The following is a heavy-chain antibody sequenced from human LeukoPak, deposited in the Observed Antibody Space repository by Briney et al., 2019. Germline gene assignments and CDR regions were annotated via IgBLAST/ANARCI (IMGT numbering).Heavy chain of an antibody. V-gene: IGHV5-10-1*01. CDR3: ARLNYGDYTLDY. CDR2: IDPSDSYT. J-gene: IGHJ4*02. CDR1: GXSFTNYW. D-gene: IGHD4-17*01. Sequence: GESLKISCKGSGXSFTNYWISWVRQMPGKGLEWMGRIDPSDSYTNDSPSFQGHVTFLVDKSISTAYLQWSSLKASDTAIYYCARLNYGDYTLDYWGQGTLVTVSS.